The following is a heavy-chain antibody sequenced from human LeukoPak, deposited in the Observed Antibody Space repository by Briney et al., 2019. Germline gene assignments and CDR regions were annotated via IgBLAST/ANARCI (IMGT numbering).Heavy chain of an antibody. CDR3: ARGDSGYDDFDY. CDR1: GDAISSYY. Sequence: PSETLSLTCTVSGDAISSYYWSWIRQPAGKGLEWIGRIYTSGNTNYNPSLKSRATISVDTSKNQFSLNLSSVTAADTAVYYCARGDSGYDDFDYWGQGALVTVSS. CDR2: IYTSGNT. V-gene: IGHV4-4*07. D-gene: IGHD5-12*01. J-gene: IGHJ4*02.